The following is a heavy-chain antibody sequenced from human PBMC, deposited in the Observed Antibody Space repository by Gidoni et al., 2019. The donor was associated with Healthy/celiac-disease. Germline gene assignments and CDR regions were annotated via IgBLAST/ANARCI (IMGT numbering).Heavy chain of an antibody. CDR2: INAGHGNT. CDR3: ARDLGMGFFGY. Sequence: QVQLVQSGAGVKKPGASVKVSCKASGYTFTSYAMHWVRQAPGQRLEWMGWINAGHGNTKYSQKFQGRVTITRDTAASTAYMELSSLRSEDTAVYYCARDLGMGFFGYWGQGTLVTVSS. D-gene: IGHD3-16*01. CDR1: GYTFTSYA. J-gene: IGHJ4*02. V-gene: IGHV1-3*01.